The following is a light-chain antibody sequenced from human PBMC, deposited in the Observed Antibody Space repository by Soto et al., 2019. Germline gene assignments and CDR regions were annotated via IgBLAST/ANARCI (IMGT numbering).Light chain of an antibody. Sequence: DIVMTHSPDSLAVSLGERATINCKSSQSVLYSSNNKNYLAWYQQQPGPPHKLLIYWASTRESGVPDRLSGSGSGTALTLTISSLQAEDVAVYYCQQYYNTPRAFGPGTKVGSK. J-gene: IGKJ3*01. CDR2: WAS. V-gene: IGKV4-1*01. CDR3: QQYYNTPRA. CDR1: QSVLYSSNNKNY.